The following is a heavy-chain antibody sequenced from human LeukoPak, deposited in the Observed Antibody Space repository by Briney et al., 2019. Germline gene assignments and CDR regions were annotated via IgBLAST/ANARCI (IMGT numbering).Heavy chain of an antibody. Sequence: SETLSLTCTVSGGSISSSSYYWGWIRQPPGKGLEWIGSIYYSGSTYYNPSLKSRVTISVDTSKNQFSLKLSSVTAADTAVYYCAIYIAAAGTFYFDYWGQGTLVTVSS. J-gene: IGHJ4*02. CDR2: IYYSGST. D-gene: IGHD6-13*01. CDR1: GGSISSSSYY. CDR3: AIYIAAAGTFYFDY. V-gene: IGHV4-39*07.